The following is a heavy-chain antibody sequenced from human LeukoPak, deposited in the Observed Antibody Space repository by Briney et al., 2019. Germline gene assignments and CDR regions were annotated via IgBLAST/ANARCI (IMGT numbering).Heavy chain of an antibody. CDR1: GFTFSSYS. CDR3: ARDPVGATSPPDY. Sequence: GGSLRLSCAASGFTFSSYSMNWVRQAPGKGLEWVSYISSSSSTIYYADSVKGRFTISRDNAKNSLYLQMNSLRAEDTAVYYCARDPVGATSPPDYWGQGTLVTVSS. J-gene: IGHJ4*02. V-gene: IGHV3-48*04. CDR2: ISSSSSTI. D-gene: IGHD1-26*01.